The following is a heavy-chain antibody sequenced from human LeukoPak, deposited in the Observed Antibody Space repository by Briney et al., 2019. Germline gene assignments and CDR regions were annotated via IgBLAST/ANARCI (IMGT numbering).Heavy chain of an antibody. CDR2: IRYDGSNK. CDR3: AKDGYYDFWSGYYEDY. J-gene: IGHJ4*02. CDR1: GFTFSSYG. D-gene: IGHD3-3*01. V-gene: IGHV3-30*02. Sequence: GGSLRLSCAASGFTFSSYGMHWVRQAPGKGLEWVAFIRYDGSNKYYADSVKGQFTISRDNSKNTLYLQMNSLRAEDTAVYYCAKDGYYDFWSGYYEDYWGQGTLVTVSS.